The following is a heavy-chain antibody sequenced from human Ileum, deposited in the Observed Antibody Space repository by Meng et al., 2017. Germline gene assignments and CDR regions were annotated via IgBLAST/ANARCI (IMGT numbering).Heavy chain of an antibody. D-gene: IGHD3-22*01. V-gene: IGHV1-8*01. J-gene: IGHJ4*02. CDR3: ARGEPHYYYDSSGYPSDY. CDR1: GYTFTSYD. Sequence: ASVKVSCKASGYTFTSYDINWVRQATGQGLEWMGWMNPNSGNTGYAQKFQGRVTMTRNTSISTAYMELSSLRSEDTAVYYCARGEPHYYYDSSGYPSDYWGQGTRVTGAS. CDR2: MNPNSGNT.